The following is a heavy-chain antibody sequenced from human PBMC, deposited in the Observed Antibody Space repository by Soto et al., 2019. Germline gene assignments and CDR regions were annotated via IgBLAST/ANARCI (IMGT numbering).Heavy chain of an antibody. V-gene: IGHV3-33*08. CDR2: IWYDGSNK. Sequence: PGGSLRLSCVASGFTFRNYAMHWVRQAPGKWLEWVAVIWYDGSNKYYADSVKGRFTISRDNSKNTLYLQMNSLRAEDTAVYYCARRRPNTGTPAYYYYYGMDVWGQGXTVTVYS. D-gene: IGHD1-1*01. CDR3: ARRRPNTGTPAYYYYYGMDV. CDR1: GFTFRNYA. J-gene: IGHJ6*02.